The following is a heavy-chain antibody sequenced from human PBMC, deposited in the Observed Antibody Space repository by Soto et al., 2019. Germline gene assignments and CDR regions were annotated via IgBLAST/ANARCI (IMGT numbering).Heavy chain of an antibody. Sequence: QVQLVESGGGVVQPGRSLRLSCAASGFTFISYAMHWVRQAPGKGLERVAVISFDGSTEYYADSGKGRFTISRDNSKNTVYLQMNSLRSEDTAVYYCARSRHGSGSYTHFYYGLDVWGQGTTVTVSS. D-gene: IGHD3-10*01. V-gene: IGHV3-30-3*01. CDR2: ISFDGSTE. CDR1: GFTFISYA. CDR3: ARSRHGSGSYTHFYYGLDV. J-gene: IGHJ6*02.